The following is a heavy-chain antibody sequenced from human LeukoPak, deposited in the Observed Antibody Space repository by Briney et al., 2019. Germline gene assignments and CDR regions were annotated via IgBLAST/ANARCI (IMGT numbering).Heavy chain of an antibody. V-gene: IGHV3-53*01. Sequence: GGSLRLSCAASGFTVSSNYISWVRQAPGKGLEWVSVIYSGGSTYYADSVKGRFTISRDNSKNTLYLQMNSVRAEDTAVYYCARVKDPGTTSYYFDYWGQGTLVTVSS. CDR3: ARVKDPGTTSYYFDY. CDR1: GFTVSSNY. D-gene: IGHD1-1*01. CDR2: IYSGGST. J-gene: IGHJ4*02.